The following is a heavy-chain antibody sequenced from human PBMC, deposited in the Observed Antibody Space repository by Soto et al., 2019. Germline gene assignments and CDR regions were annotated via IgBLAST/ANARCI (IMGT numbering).Heavy chain of an antibody. J-gene: IGHJ4*02. Sequence: QVQLQESGPGLVKPSQTLSLTCTVSGGSISSGGYYWSWIRQHPGKGLERIGYIYYSGSTYYNPSLKSRVTISVDTSKNQFSLKLSSVTAADTAVYYCARDRSSSSSVLDYWGQGTLVTVSS. D-gene: IGHD6-6*01. V-gene: IGHV4-31*03. CDR2: IYYSGST. CDR3: ARDRSSSSSVLDY. CDR1: GGSISSGGYY.